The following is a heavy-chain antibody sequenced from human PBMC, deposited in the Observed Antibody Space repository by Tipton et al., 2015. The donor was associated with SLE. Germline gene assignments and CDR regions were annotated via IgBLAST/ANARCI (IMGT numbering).Heavy chain of an antibody. J-gene: IGHJ4*02. CDR3: ARGGTQDTFDY. D-gene: IGHD3-16*01. CDR2: ISSNGGST. CDR1: GFTFSSYA. Sequence: SLRLSCAASGFTFSSYAMHWVRQAPGKGLEYVSAISSNGGSTYYADSVKGRFTISRDNSKNTLYLQMSSLRAEDTAVYYCARGGTQDTFDYWGQGTLVTVSS. V-gene: IGHV3-64D*09.